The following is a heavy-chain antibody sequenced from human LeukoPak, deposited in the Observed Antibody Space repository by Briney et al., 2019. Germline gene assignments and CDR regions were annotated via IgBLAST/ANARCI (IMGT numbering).Heavy chain of an antibody. J-gene: IGHJ4*02. CDR3: ARGTGIAVADKFDY. Sequence: PSETLSLTCTVSGGSISSYYWSWIRQPPGKGLEWIGYIYYSGSTNYNPSLKSRVTISVDTSKNQFSLKLSSVTAADTAVYYCARGTGIAVADKFDYWGQGTLVTVSS. V-gene: IGHV4-59*08. D-gene: IGHD6-19*01. CDR1: GGSISSYY. CDR2: IYYSGST.